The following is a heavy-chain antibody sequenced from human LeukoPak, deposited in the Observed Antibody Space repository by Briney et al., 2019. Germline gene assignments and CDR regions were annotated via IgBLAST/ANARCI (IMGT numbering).Heavy chain of an antibody. CDR3: TTDRAVVVPAAIQAFDY. D-gene: IGHD2-2*02. V-gene: IGHV3-15*01. CDR2: IKSKTDGGTT. CDR1: GFTFSNAW. Sequence: GGSLRLSCAASGFTFSNAWMSWVRQAPGKGLEWVGRIKSKTDGGTTDYAAPVKGRFTISRDDSKNTLYLQMNSLKTEDTAVYYCTTDRAVVVPAAIQAFDYWGQGTLVTVSS. J-gene: IGHJ4*02.